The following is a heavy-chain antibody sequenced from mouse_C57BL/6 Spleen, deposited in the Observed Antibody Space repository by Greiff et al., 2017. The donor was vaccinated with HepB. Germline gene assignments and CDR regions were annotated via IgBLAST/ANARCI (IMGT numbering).Heavy chain of an antibody. CDR1: GYAFTNYL. D-gene: IGHD4-1*02. J-gene: IGHJ4*01. CDR3: ARQLGSAMDY. Sequence: VQLQQSGAELVRPGTSVKVSCKASGYAFTNYLIEWVKQRPGQGLEWIGVINPGSGGTNYNEKFKGKATLTADKSSSTAYMQLSSLTSEDSAVYVCARQLGSAMDYWGQGTSVTVSS. V-gene: IGHV1-54*01. CDR2: INPGSGGT.